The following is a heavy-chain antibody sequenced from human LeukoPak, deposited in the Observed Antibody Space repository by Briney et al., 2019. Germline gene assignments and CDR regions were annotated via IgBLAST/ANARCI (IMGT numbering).Heavy chain of an antibody. CDR1: GYTFTSYA. D-gene: IGHD1-26*01. J-gene: IGHJ3*02. V-gene: IGHV1-3*01. Sequence: GGSLRLSCAASGYTFTSYAMHWVRQAPGQRLEWMGWINAGNGNTKYSQKFQGRVTITRDTSASTAYMELSSLRSEDTAVYYCARERSIVGAPRAFDIWGQGTMVTVSS. CDR3: ARERSIVGAPRAFDI. CDR2: INAGNGNT.